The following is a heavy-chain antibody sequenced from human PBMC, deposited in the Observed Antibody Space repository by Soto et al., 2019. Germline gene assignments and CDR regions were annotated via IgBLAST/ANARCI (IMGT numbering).Heavy chain of an antibody. CDR2: IIPIFGTA. J-gene: IGHJ6*02. CDR3: AREVRWIQLWYMDV. Sequence: SVKVSCKASGGTFSSYAISWVRQAPGQGLEWMGGIIPIFGTANYAQKFQGRVTITADESTSTAYMELSSLRSEDTAVYYCAREVRWIQLWYMDVWGQGTTVTVSS. D-gene: IGHD5-18*01. V-gene: IGHV1-69*13. CDR1: GGTFSSYA.